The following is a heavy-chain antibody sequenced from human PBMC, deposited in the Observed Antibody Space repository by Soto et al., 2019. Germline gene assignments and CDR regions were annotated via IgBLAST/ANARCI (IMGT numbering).Heavy chain of an antibody. J-gene: IGHJ6*02. V-gene: IGHV3-9*01. CDR1: GFAFENYA. CDR2: ISWNSDTI. CDR3: AKDRGSGSYAAKYYYYGMDV. Sequence: GGSLRLSCAASGFAFENYAIHWVRQAPGTGLQWVSGISWNSDTIDYADSVKGRFTISRDNAKNSVYLQMNSLRPEDSALYYCAKDRGSGSYAAKYYYYGMDVWGQGTT. D-gene: IGHD3-10*01.